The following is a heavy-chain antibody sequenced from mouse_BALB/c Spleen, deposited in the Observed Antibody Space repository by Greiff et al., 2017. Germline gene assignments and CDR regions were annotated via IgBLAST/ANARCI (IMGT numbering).Heavy chain of an antibody. CDR1: GYTFSSYW. V-gene: IGHV1-9*01. CDR3: ASTDDGYYRGGWFAY. J-gene: IGHJ3*01. D-gene: IGHD2-3*01. CDR2: ILPGSGST. Sequence: QVQLKESGAELMKPGASVKISCKATGYTFSSYWIEWVKQRPGHGLEWIGEILPGSGSTNYNEKFKGKATFTADTSSNTAYMQLSSLTSEDSAVYYCASTDDGYYRGGWFAYWGQGTLVTVSA.